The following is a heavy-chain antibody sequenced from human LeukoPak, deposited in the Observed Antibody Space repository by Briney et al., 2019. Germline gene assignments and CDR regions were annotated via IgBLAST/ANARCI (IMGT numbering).Heavy chain of an antibody. D-gene: IGHD3-3*01. V-gene: IGHV3-23*01. CDR2: ISSSGSGDNT. CDR3: ARVWGYDFWSGYYVNDYYYGMDV. J-gene: IGHJ6*02. Sequence: GGSLRLSCAASGVTLSSFAMSWARQAPGKGLEWVSGISSSGSGDNTYYADSVKGRFTISRDNSKNTLYLQMNSLRAEDTAVYYCARVWGYDFWSGYYVNDYYYGMDVWGQGTTVTVSS. CDR1: GVTLSSFA.